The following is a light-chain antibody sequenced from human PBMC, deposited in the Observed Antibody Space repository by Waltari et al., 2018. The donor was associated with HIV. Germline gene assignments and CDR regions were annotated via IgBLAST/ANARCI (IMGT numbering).Light chain of an antibody. Sequence: QSALTQPPSASGPPGQSATISCTGTSSDVGGYNYVSCYQQHPGKAPKLMIYGVNKRPSGVPDRFSGSKSGNTASLTVSGLQGEDEAEYYCSSYGGSNNVVFGGGTKLTVL. J-gene: IGLJ2*01. CDR1: SSDVGGYNY. CDR2: GVN. CDR3: SSYGGSNNVV. V-gene: IGLV2-8*01.